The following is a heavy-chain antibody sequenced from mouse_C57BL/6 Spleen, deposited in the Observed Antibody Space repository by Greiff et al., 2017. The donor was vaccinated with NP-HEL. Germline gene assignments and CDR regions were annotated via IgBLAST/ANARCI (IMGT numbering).Heavy chain of an antibody. Sequence: EVKLMESGGGLVKPGGSLKLSCAASGFTFSSYAMSWVRQTPEKRLEWVATISDGGSYTYYPDNVKGRFTISRDNARNNLYLQMSHLKSEDTAMYYCARDGTYYSNPYYAMDYWGQGTSVTVSS. CDR1: GFTFSSYA. CDR2: ISDGGSYT. CDR3: ARDGTYYSNPYYAMDY. V-gene: IGHV5-4*01. D-gene: IGHD2-5*01. J-gene: IGHJ4*01.